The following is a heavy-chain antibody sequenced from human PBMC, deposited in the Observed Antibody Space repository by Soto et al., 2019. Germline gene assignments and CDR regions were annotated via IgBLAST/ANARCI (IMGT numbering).Heavy chain of an antibody. V-gene: IGHV3-30-3*01. CDR3: ARESYGGNSYWYFDL. CDR1: GFTFSSYA. CDR2: ISYDGSNK. D-gene: IGHD2-21*02. J-gene: IGHJ2*01. Sequence: SLRLSCAASGFTFSSYAMHWVRQAPGKGLEWVAVISYDGSNKNYADSVKGRFTISRDNSENTLYLQMNSLRTEATAVYYCARESYGGNSYWYFDLWGRGTLVTVSS.